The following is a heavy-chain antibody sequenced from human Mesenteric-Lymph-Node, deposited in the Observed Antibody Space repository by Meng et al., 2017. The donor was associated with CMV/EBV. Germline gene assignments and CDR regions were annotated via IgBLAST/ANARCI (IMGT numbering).Heavy chain of an antibody. CDR2: ISSSGSTV. CDR3: AKDPAQYDPFDAFDI. CDR1: GFTFSDYY. D-gene: IGHD3-16*01. J-gene: IGHJ3*02. Sequence: SGFTFSDYYMSWIRQAPGKGLKWVSYISSSGSTVYYADSVKGRFTISRDNAENSLYLQMNSLRAEDTAVYYCAKDPAQYDPFDAFDIWGQGTMVTVSS. V-gene: IGHV3-11*01.